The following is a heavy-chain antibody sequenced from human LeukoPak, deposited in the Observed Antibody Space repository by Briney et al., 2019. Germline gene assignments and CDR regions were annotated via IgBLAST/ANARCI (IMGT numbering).Heavy chain of an antibody. CDR2: IYYSGST. V-gene: IGHV4-59*08. D-gene: IGHD1-26*01. CDR3: ARARWELRHYYYCYMDV. CDR1: GGSINSYY. Sequence: SETLSLTCTVSGGSINSYYWSWIRQPPGKGLEWIGYIYYSGSTNYNPSLKSRVTISVHTSKNQFSLKLSSVTAADTAVYYCARARWELRHYYYCYMDVWGKGTTVTVSS. J-gene: IGHJ6*03.